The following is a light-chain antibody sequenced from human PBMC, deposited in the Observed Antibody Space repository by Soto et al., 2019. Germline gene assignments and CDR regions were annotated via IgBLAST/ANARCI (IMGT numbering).Light chain of an antibody. V-gene: IGLV3-25*03. CDR2: KDS. J-gene: IGLJ1*01. CDR1: ALPKQY. Sequence: SSELTQPPSVSVSPGQTARITCSGDALPKQYAYWYQQKPGQAPVLVIYKDSERPSGIPERFSGSSSGTTVTLTISGVQAEDEADYYCQSADSSGTYKVVFGTGTKVTVL. CDR3: QSADSSGTYKVV.